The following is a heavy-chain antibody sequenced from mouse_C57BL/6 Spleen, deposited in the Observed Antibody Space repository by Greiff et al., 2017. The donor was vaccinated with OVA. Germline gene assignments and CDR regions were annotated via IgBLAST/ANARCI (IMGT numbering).Heavy chain of an antibody. CDR3: ARIYDYGDEDD. D-gene: IGHD1-1*01. CDR2: IWWDDAK. CDR1: GFSLSAFGMG. Sequence: QVTLKVCGPGILQPSQTLRLTCSFSGFSLSAFGMGVGWISQPSGKGRKWLAHIWWDDAKYYNPALRRRTTIAKDTSKNHVYLQLANVNTADTATYYCARIYDYGDEDDWGQGPTVTAAS. J-gene: IGHJ4*01. V-gene: IGHV8-8*01.